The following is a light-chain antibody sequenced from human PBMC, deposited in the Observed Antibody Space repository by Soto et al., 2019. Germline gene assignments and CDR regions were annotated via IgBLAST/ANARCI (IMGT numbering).Light chain of an antibody. Sequence: EIVLTQSPGTLSLSPGERATLSCRASQSLSSTYVAWYQQKPGQAPRLLIYGASSRATGIPDRFSGSGSGTDFILTISRLEPEDFEVYYCQQYVTSPLTFGGGTKVEIK. J-gene: IGKJ4*01. CDR2: GAS. CDR1: QSLSSTY. CDR3: QQYVTSPLT. V-gene: IGKV3-20*01.